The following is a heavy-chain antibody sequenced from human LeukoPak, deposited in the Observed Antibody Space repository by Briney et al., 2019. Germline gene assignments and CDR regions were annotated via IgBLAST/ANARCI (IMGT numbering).Heavy chain of an antibody. D-gene: IGHD3-22*01. Sequence: SETLSLTCTVSGGSISSYYWSWIRQPLGKGLEWIGYISYSGSTNYTPSLKSRVTISIDTSKNQFSLRLISVTAADTAVYYCARRGYYDGSGYNFFDQWGQGTLVTVSS. V-gene: IGHV4-59*08. CDR1: GGSISSYY. CDR3: ARRGYYDGSGYNFFDQ. J-gene: IGHJ4*02. CDR2: ISYSGST.